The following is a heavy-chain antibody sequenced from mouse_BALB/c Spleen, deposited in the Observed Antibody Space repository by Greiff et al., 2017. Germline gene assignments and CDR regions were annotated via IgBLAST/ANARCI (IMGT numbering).Heavy chain of an antibody. CDR2: IDPSDSET. CDR1: GYSFTSYW. V-gene: IGHV1S127*01. CDR3: ARKYGNYLNFDV. D-gene: IGHD2-10*02. J-gene: IGHJ1*01. Sequence: QVQLQQSGPQLVRPGASVKISCKASGYSFTSYWMHWVKQRPGQGLEWIGMIDPSDSETRLNQKFKDKATLTVDKSSSTAYMQLSSPTSEDSAVYYCARKYGNYLNFDVWGAGTTVTVSS.